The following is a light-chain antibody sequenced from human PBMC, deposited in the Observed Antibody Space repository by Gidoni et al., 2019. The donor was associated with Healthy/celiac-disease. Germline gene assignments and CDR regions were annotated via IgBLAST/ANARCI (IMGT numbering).Light chain of an antibody. CDR2: DAS. Sequence: ELVLTQSPATLSLSPGERATLSCRASQSVSSYLAWYHQKPGQAPRLLIYDASNRATGIPARFSGSGSGTDFTLTISSLEPEDFAVYYCQQRSNWPPGVGGGTKVEIK. J-gene: IGKJ4*01. CDR3: QQRSNWPPG. CDR1: QSVSSY. V-gene: IGKV3-11*01.